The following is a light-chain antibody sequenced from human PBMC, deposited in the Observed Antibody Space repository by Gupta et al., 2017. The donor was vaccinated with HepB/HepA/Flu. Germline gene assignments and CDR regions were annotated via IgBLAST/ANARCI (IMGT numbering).Light chain of an antibody. J-gene: IGLJ1*01. CDR2: GNS. CDR3: QSYDSSLSGPFYV. CDR1: SSNIGAGYD. Sequence: QSVLTQPPSVSGAPGQRVTISCTGSSSNIGAGYDVHWYQQLPGTAPKLLIYGNSNRPSGVPDRFSGSKSGTSASLAITGLQAEDEADYYCQSYDSSLSGPFYVCGTGTKVTVL. V-gene: IGLV1-40*01.